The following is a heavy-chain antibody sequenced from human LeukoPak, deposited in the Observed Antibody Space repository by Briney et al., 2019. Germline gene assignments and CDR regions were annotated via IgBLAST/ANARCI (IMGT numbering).Heavy chain of an antibody. D-gene: IGHD2-2*01. CDR2: INPNSGGT. J-gene: IGHJ4*02. V-gene: IGHV1-2*02. CDR3: AREAGCSSPSCEIDF. CDR1: GYTFTGYY. Sequence: GASVKVSCKASGYTFTGYYMHWVRQAPGQGLEWMGWINPNSGGTNYAQKFQGRVTMTRDTSISTAYMDLSRLRSDDTAVYYCAREAGCSSPSCEIDFWGQGTLVTVSS.